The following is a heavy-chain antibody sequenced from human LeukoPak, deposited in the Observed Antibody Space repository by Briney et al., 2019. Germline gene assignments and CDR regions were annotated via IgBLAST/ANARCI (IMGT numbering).Heavy chain of an antibody. Sequence: PSETLSLTCTVSGGSISTYYWSWVRQPPGKGLEWIGYIYYTGDTRSNLPLKSRVTLSVDTSKNQFSLRLTTVTAAVPAVYYCARHQRGFCDGGDCPYYFDHWGQGTLVTVSS. J-gene: IGHJ4*02. D-gene: IGHD2-21*02. CDR1: GGSISTYY. CDR2: IYYTGDT. CDR3: ARHQRGFCDGGDCPYYFDH. V-gene: IGHV4-59*08.